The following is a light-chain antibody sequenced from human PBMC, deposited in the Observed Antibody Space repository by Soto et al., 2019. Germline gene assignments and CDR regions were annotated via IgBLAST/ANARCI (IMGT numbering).Light chain of an antibody. V-gene: IGKV1-17*01. CDR1: QDIRSD. CDR2: AAS. J-gene: IGKJ1*01. Sequence: DIQMTQSPSSLSASVGDRVTITCRASQDIRSDLGWYQQKPGKAPKRLIYAASSSQSGVPSRFSGSGSGTEFTLTISSLQPEAFATYYCLQINSYPWTFGQGTKVEIK. CDR3: LQINSYPWT.